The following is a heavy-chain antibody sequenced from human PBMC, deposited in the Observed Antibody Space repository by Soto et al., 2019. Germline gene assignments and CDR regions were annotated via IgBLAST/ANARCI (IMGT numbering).Heavy chain of an antibody. CDR3: ARGGRG. D-gene: IGHD3-10*01. V-gene: IGHV1-69*12. CDR2: IIPIFGTA. Sequence: QVQLVQSGAEVKKPGSSVKVSCKASGGTFSSYAISWVRQAPGQGLEWMGGIIPIFGTANYAQKFQGRVTITGTESASTANREGSRVRSGDTAVYYCARGGRGWGQGTLVTVSS. J-gene: IGHJ4*02. CDR1: GGTFSSYA.